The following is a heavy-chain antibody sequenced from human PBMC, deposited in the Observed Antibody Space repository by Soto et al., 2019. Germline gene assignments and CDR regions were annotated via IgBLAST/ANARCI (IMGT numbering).Heavy chain of an antibody. V-gene: IGHV4-34*01. J-gene: IGHJ6*02. CDR1: GGSFSGYL. Sequence: QVQLQQWGAGLLKPSETLSLTCAVYGGSFSGYLWSWIRQPPGKGLEWIGEINHSGSTNYNPSLESRVTISVDTSKNQFSLKLSSVTAADTAVYYCASRYSSGFYGMDVWGQGNTVTVSS. D-gene: IGHD6-19*01. CDR2: INHSGST. CDR3: ASRYSSGFYGMDV.